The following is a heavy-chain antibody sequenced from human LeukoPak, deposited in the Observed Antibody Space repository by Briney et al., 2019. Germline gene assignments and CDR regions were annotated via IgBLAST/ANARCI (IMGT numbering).Heavy chain of an antibody. CDR3: ARRWLFPKTLDY. Sequence: SETLSLTCTVSGGSVSRSPYYWGWIRQPPGKGLEWIGNIYYSGSTYYNPSLKSRVTISVDTSKNQFSLKLSSVTAADTAAYYCARRWLFPKTLDYWGQGTLVTVSS. CDR1: GGSVSRSPYY. D-gene: IGHD3-22*01. CDR2: IYYSGST. J-gene: IGHJ4*02. V-gene: IGHV4-39*07.